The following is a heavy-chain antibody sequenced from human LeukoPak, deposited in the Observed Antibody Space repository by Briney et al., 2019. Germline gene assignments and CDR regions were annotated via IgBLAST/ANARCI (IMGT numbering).Heavy chain of an antibody. J-gene: IGHJ5*02. CDR2: MNPNSGNT. D-gene: IGHD2-2*01. Sequence: GASVKVSCKASGYTFTSCDINWVRQATGQGLEWMGWMNPNSGNTGYAQKFQGRVTITRNTSISTAYVELSSLRSEDTAVYYCARGCSSTSCFSMVDPWGQGTLVTVSS. CDR3: ARGCSSTSCFSMVDP. V-gene: IGHV1-8*03. CDR1: GYTFTSCD.